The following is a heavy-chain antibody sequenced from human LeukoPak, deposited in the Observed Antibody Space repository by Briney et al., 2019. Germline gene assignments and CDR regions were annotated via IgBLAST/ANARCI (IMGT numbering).Heavy chain of an antibody. D-gene: IGHD1-1*01. CDR3: AXGXTGTXTDY. CDR2: MNPNSGNT. CDR1: GYTFTSYD. Sequence: ASVKVSCKASGYTFTSYDINWVRQATGQGLEWMGWMNPNSGNTGYAQKFQGRVTITRNTSIRTAHMELSSLRSEDTAVYYCAXGXTGTXTDYXGQGTLVTVSS. V-gene: IGHV1-8*03. J-gene: IGHJ4*02.